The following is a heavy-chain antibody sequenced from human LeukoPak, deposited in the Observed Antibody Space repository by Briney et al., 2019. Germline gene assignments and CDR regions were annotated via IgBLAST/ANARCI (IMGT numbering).Heavy chain of an antibody. CDR1: GFTFSSYA. D-gene: IGHD4-17*01. V-gene: IGHV3-23*01. J-gene: IGHJ2*01. CDR2: ISGSGGRR. CDR3: AKDLDAGDPENPPWYLDL. Sequence: GGSLRLSCAASGFTFSSYAMTWVRQAPGKGLEWVSAISGSGGRRNYADSVKGRFTISRDNTKNTLYLQMNSLRAEDTAVYYCAKDLDAGDPENPPWYLDLWGRGTLVTVSS.